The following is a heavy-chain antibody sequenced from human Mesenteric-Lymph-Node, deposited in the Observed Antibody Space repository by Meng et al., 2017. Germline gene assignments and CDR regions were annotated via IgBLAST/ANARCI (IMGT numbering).Heavy chain of an antibody. V-gene: IGHV1-8*01. CDR2: MNPNSGNT. CDR1: GYTFTSYD. Sequence: ASVKVSCKASGYTFTSYDINWVRQATGQGLEWMGWMNPNSGNTGYAQKFQGRVTITRNTSISTAYMELSSLRSEDTAVYYCAVGIAVAVWGPYYYYGMDVWGQGTTVTVSS. CDR3: AVGIAVAVWGPYYYYGMDV. D-gene: IGHD6-19*01. J-gene: IGHJ6*02.